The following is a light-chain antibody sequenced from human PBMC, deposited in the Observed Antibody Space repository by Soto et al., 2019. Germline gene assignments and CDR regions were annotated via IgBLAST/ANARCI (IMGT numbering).Light chain of an antibody. CDR3: QQYNTYPLT. Sequence: DIPMTQSPSTLSASVGDRVTITCRASQSISSWLAWYQQKPGKAPNLLIYKASSLQSGVPSRFSGSGSGTEFTLTISSLQPDDFATYYCQQYNTYPLTFGQGTKLEI. CDR2: KAS. CDR1: QSISSW. V-gene: IGKV1-5*03. J-gene: IGKJ2*01.